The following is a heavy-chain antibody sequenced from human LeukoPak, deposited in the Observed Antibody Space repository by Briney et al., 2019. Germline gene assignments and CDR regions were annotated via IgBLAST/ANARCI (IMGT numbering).Heavy chain of an antibody. Sequence: ASVKVSCKASGYTLTSYCIHWVRQAPGQGLEWMGTINPSGGSTTYAQKFQGRVTMTRGTSTSTVYMELSSLRSEDTAVYYCAREMVSAAMKLNGVPYYYFYFMDVWGKGTTVTVSS. CDR1: GYTLTSYC. J-gene: IGHJ6*03. CDR2: INPSGGST. V-gene: IGHV1-46*01. CDR3: AREMVSAAMKLNGVPYYYFYFMDV. D-gene: IGHD2-2*01.